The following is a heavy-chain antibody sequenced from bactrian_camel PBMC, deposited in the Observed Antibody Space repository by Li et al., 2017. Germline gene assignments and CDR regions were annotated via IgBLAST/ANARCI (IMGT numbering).Heavy chain of an antibody. CDR3: AEGRGSRGEHCYSLNY. CDR2: TYTGVGYGRT. V-gene: IGHV3S1*01. Sequence: VQLVESGGGSVQDGGSLKLSCIAAPKYPTSTYCMAWFRQGAGKQREAVATTYTGVGYGRTWYAGSVKGRFTISQDSARNTVYLQMNNLQPEDTATYYCAEGRGSRGEHCYSLNYWGQGTQVTVS. D-gene: IGHD6*01. J-gene: IGHJ4*01. CDR1: KYPTSTYC.